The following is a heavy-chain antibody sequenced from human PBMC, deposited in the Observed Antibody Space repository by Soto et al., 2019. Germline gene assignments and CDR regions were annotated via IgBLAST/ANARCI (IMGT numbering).Heavy chain of an antibody. CDR3: ARFHYPVGMDV. CDR2: IYSGGST. D-gene: IGHD1-26*01. Sequence: GGSLRLSCAASGFTFSSYSMNWVRQAPGKGLEWVSVIYSGGSTYYADSVKGRFTISRDRSKNTLYLQVNSLRAEDTAVYYCARFHYPVGMDVWGQGTTVTVSS. CDR1: GFTFSSYS. V-gene: IGHV3-66*01. J-gene: IGHJ6*02.